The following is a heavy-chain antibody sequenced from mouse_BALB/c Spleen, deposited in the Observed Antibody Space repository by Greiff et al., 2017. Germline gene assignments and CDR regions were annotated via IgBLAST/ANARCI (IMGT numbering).Heavy chain of an antibody. CDR1: GYTFTSYY. Sequence: QVQLQQSGAELVKPGASVKLSCKASGYTFTSYYMYWVKQRPGQGLEWIGEINPSNGGTNFNEKFKSKATLTVDKSSSTAYMQLSSLTSEDSAVYYSTRSGLRPLWGQGTTLTVSS. CDR2: INPSNGGT. J-gene: IGHJ2*01. D-gene: IGHD1-2*01. V-gene: IGHV1S81*02. CDR3: TRSGLRPL.